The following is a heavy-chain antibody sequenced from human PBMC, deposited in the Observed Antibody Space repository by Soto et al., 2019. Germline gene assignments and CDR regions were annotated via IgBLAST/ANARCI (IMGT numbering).Heavy chain of an antibody. J-gene: IGHJ6*02. V-gene: IGHV1-69*13. CDR2: IIPIFGTA. CDR3: ARWDDYYYGMDV. D-gene: IGHD1-26*01. CDR1: GGTFSSYA. Sequence: SXKVSCKASGGTFSSYAISWVRQAPGQGLEWMGGIIPIFGTANYAQKFQGRVTITADESTSTAYMELSSLRSEDTAVYYCARWDDYYYGMDVWGQGTTVTVSS.